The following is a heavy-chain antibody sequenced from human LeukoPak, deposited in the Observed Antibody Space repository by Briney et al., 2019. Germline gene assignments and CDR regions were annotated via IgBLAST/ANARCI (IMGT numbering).Heavy chain of an antibody. J-gene: IGHJ5*02. D-gene: IGHD3-10*01. CDR1: GGSISSGSYY. CDR3: ARDLFGYYGSGSYNWFDP. V-gene: IGHV4-61*02. Sequence: SETLSLTCTVSGGSISSGSYYWSWIRQPAGKGLEWIGRIYTSGSTNYNPSLKSRVTISVDTSKNQFSLKLSSVTAADTAVYYCARDLFGYYGSGSYNWFDPWGQGTLVTVSS. CDR2: IYTSGST.